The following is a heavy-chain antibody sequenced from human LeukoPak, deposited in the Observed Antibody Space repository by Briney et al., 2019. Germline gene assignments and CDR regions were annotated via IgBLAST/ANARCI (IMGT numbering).Heavy chain of an antibody. V-gene: IGHV3-23*01. D-gene: IGHD1-26*01. CDR3: AKRPATLMGGVYYYAMTS. J-gene: IGHJ6*02. CDR2: ISAGADST. Sequence: GGSLRLSCAASGFSFNKYAMSWVRQAPGKGLEWVSAISAGADSTYYADSVKGRFTISRDNSKNTLFLQMNSLKAGDTALYYCAKRPATLMGGVYYYAMTSGAKGPRSPSP. CDR1: GFSFNKYA.